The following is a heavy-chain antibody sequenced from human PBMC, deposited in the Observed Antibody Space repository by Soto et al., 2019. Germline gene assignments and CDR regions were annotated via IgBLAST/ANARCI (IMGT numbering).Heavy chain of an antibody. Sequence: GGSLRLSCAASGFTFSSYSMNWVRQAPGKGLEWVSYISSSSNTIYYADSVKGRFTISRDNAKNSLYLQMNSLRDEDTAVYYCARDRVAGAEDAFDIWGQGTMVTVSS. CDR2: ISSSSNTI. V-gene: IGHV3-48*02. D-gene: IGHD6-19*01. J-gene: IGHJ3*02. CDR1: GFTFSSYS. CDR3: ARDRVAGAEDAFDI.